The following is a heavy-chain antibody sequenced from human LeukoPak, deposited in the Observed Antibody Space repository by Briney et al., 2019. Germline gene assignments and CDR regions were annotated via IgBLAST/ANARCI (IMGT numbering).Heavy chain of an antibody. V-gene: IGHV1-24*01. CDR2: FDPEDGET. CDR3: ARDPRIAAAGPYNWFDP. CDR1: GYTLTELS. D-gene: IGHD6-13*01. Sequence: ASVKVSCKVSGYTLTELSMHWVRQAPGKGLEWMGGFDPEDGETIYAQKFQGRVTMTEDTSTDTAYMELSSLRSEDTAVYYCARDPRIAAAGPYNWFDPWGQGTLVTVSS. J-gene: IGHJ5*02.